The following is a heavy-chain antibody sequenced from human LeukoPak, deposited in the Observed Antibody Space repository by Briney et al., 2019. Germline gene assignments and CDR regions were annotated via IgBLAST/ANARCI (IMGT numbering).Heavy chain of an antibody. CDR2: ISYDGNTK. J-gene: IGHJ4*02. V-gene: IGHV3-30*03. CDR1: GFTFSTYG. D-gene: IGHD2-8*02. Sequence: PGRSLRLSCAASGFTFSTYGTHWVRQAPGKGLEWVAAISYDGNTKFYADFVQGRFTISRDNSKNTLYLQMNSLRAEDTAVYYCARDIWSADYWGQGTLVTVSS. CDR3: ARDIWSADY.